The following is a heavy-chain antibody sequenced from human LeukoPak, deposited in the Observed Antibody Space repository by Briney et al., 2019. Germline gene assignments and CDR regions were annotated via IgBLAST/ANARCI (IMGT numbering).Heavy chain of an antibody. V-gene: IGHV4-59*08. Sequence: SGTLSLTCAVSGGSISSYYRSWIRQPPGKGLEWMGYIYYSGSTNYNPYIKRRVTIPVEESNNQSPLNCNSMTSAATAVYYIAATSYGDYLDAFDIWGQGTMVTVSS. D-gene: IGHD4-17*01. CDR2: IYYSGST. J-gene: IGHJ3*02. CDR1: GGSISSYY. CDR3: AATSYGDYLDAFDI.